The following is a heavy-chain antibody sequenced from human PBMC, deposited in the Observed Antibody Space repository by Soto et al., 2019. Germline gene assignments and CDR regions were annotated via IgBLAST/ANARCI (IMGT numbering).Heavy chain of an antibody. CDR2: MYYSGAT. J-gene: IGHJ4*02. V-gene: IGHV4-39*01. D-gene: IGHD3-16*01. CDR1: GGSISSNSYY. Sequence: SETLSLTCTVSGGSISSNSYYWDWIRQPPGKGLEWIGSMYYSGATYHNPSLQSRVTISVDTSKNQFSLHLSSVTAADTAVYYCARHAAYDSVWGKSDGSDYWGKGTRVTVS. CDR3: ARHAAYDSVWGKSDGSDY.